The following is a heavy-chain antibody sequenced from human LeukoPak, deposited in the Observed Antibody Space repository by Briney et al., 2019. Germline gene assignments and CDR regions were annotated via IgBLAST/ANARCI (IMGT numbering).Heavy chain of an antibody. D-gene: IGHD1-26*01. J-gene: IGHJ4*02. V-gene: IGHV3-23*01. CDR1: GFTFSSYA. CDR2: ITNSGGKT. Sequence: GGSLRLSCAASGFTFSSYAMHWVRQAPGKGLEWVSGITNSGGKTFYADSVMGRFTISRDNSKNTLYLQMNSLRAEDTAVYYCAKDRVGNSYLFDSWGLGTLVTVSS. CDR3: AKDRVGNSYLFDS.